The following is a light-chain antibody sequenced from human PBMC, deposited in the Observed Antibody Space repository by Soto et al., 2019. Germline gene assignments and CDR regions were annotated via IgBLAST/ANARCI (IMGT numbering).Light chain of an antibody. CDR1: QRISSW. CDR3: QQYNSYRWT. Sequence: DIQMTQSPSTLSASVGDRVTKTCRASQRISSWLAWYQQKPGKAPNLQIYDASSLESGVPSRFSGSGSETEFTLTISSLQPDDFATYYCQQYNSYRWTFGQGTKVDIK. J-gene: IGKJ1*01. V-gene: IGKV1-5*01. CDR2: DAS.